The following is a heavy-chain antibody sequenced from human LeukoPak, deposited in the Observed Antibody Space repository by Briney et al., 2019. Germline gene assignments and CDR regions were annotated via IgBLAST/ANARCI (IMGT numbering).Heavy chain of an antibody. CDR1: GGSISSRSYY. CDR3: ARETSGSYSTYYFDY. D-gene: IGHD1-26*01. CDR2: IYYSGST. J-gene: IGHJ4*02. V-gene: IGHV4-39*02. Sequence: SETLSLTCTVSGGSISSRSYYWGWICQPPGKGLEWIGSIYYSGSTYYNPSLKSRVTISVDTSKNQFSLKLSSVTAADTAVYYCARETSGSYSTYYFDYWGQGTLVTVSS.